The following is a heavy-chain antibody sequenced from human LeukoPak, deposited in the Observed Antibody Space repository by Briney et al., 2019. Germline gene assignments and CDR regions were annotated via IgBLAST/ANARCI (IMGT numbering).Heavy chain of an antibody. D-gene: IGHD2-2*01. V-gene: IGHV1-8*01. CDR1: GYTFTSYD. Sequence: ASVKVSCKASGYTFTSYDINWVRLATGQGLEWMGWMNPNSGNTGYAQKFQGRVTMTGNTSISTAYMELSSLRSEDTAVYYCARRIDCTSKPCHSGLRRGFDYWGQGSLVTVSS. CDR3: ARRIDCTSKPCHSGLRRGFDY. CDR2: MNPNSGNT. J-gene: IGHJ4*02.